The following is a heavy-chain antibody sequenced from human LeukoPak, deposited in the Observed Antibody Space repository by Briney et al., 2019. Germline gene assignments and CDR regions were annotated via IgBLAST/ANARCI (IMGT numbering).Heavy chain of an antibody. CDR1: GFTFSSYS. V-gene: IGHV3-21*01. D-gene: IGHD3-10*01. J-gene: IGHJ4*02. CDR3: AKDRRYGSGSYDFDY. CDR2: ISSSSSYI. Sequence: GGSLRLSCAASGFTFSSYSTNWVRQAPGKGLEWVSSISSSSSYIYYADSVKGRFTISRDNAKNSLYLQMNSLRAEDTAVYYCAKDRRYGSGSYDFDYWGQGTLVTVSS.